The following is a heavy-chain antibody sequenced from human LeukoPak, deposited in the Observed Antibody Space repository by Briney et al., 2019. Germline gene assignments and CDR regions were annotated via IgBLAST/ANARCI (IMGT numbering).Heavy chain of an antibody. J-gene: IGHJ4*02. CDR1: VGSLSGYY. D-gene: IGHD3-3*01. V-gene: IGHV4-34*01. CDR2: ISHGGST. CDR3: ARQPFRGFLEWFGYYFDY. Sequence: SETLSLTCAIYVGSLSGYYWSWIRQSPGKGLEWIGEISHGGSTNYNPSLKSRVTISVDTSKNQFSLKLSSVTAADTAVYYCARQPFRGFLEWFGYYFDYWGQGTLVTVSS.